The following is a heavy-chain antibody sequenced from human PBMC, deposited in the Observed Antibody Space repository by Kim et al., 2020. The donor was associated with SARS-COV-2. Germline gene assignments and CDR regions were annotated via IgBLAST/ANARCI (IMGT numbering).Heavy chain of an antibody. CDR3: ARDFTADYFDY. CDR2: KK. J-gene: IGHJ4*02. Sequence: KKYYAEAVKGRFIVTRENSNNTLYLQVNSLKAEDTAVYYCARDFTADYFDYWGQGTLVTVSS. D-gene: IGHD2-21*02. V-gene: IGHV3-33*01.